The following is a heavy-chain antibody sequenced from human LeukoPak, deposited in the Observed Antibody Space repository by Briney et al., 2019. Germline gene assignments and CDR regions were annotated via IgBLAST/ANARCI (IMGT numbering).Heavy chain of an antibody. D-gene: IGHD1-26*01. V-gene: IGHV4-39*01. CDR3: ARLGGAFDI. Sequence: SETLSLTCTVSGGSISSSSYYWGWIRQPPGKGLEWIGSIYYSGNTYYNPSLKRRVTISVDTSKNQFSLRLSSVTAAYTAVYYCARLGGAFDIWGQATMVTVSS. J-gene: IGHJ3*02. CDR2: IYYSGNT. CDR1: GGSISSSSYY.